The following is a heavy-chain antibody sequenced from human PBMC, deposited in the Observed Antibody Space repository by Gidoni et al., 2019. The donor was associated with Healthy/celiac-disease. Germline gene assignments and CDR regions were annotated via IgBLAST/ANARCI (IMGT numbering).Heavy chain of an antibody. Sequence: EVQLLESGGGLVQPGGSLRLSCAASGFPFSSYAMSWVRQAPGKGLEWVSAISGSGGSTYYADSVKGRFTISRDNSKNTLYLQMNSLRAEDTAVYYCAKDGGYCSSTSCYGWIWFDPWGQGTLVTVSS. CDR3: AKDGGYCSSTSCYGWIWFDP. CDR2: ISGSGGST. V-gene: IGHV3-23*01. J-gene: IGHJ5*02. D-gene: IGHD2-2*01. CDR1: GFPFSSYA.